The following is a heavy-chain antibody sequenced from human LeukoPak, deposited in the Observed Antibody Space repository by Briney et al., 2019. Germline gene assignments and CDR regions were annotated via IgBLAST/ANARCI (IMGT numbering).Heavy chain of an antibody. D-gene: IGHD3-9*01. CDR2: IISSSIYI. Sequence: GGSQSLLCAPSGLTFSRYCMNWVRHAPGRGLEWVSSIISSSIYIFYTDSVKDRFTISRDNAKNSLYLQMNSLRAEDTAVYYCARSQPNILTGYYLGAYYYYGMDVWGKGTTVTVSS. CDR3: ARSQPNILTGYYLGAYYYYGMDV. CDR1: GLTFSRYC. J-gene: IGHJ6*04. V-gene: IGHV3-21*04.